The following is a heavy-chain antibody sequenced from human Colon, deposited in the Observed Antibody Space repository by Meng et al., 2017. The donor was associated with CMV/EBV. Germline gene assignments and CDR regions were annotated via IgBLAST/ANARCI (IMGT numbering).Heavy chain of an antibody. D-gene: IGHD5-24*01. CDR3: ASIGDGYMRADSNGMGV. J-gene: IGHJ6*02. V-gene: IGHV3-9*01. Sequence: SLKISCAGSGFTFDDYGMYWVRQAPGKGLEWVAGISWNSRTREYAASVKGRFTISRDNAKNSLYLQMNSLRAEDTAVYYCASIGDGYMRADSNGMGVWGQGTTVTVSS. CDR1: GFTFDDYG. CDR2: ISWNSRTR.